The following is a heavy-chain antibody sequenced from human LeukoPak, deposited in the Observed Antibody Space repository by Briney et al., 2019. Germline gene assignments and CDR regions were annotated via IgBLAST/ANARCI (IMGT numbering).Heavy chain of an antibody. V-gene: IGHV1-18*01. Sequence: ASVKYSCTASGYTFTSYGISWVRQAPGQGLEWMGWISAYNGNTNYAQKLQGRVTMTTDTSTSTAYMELRSLRSDDTAVYYCAKELRVYDAFDIWGQGTMVTVSS. J-gene: IGHJ3*02. CDR3: AKELRVYDAFDI. D-gene: IGHD1-26*01. CDR2: ISAYNGNT. CDR1: GYTFTSYG.